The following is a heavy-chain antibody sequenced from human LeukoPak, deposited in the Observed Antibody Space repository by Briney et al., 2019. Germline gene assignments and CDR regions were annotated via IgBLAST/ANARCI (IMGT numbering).Heavy chain of an antibody. Sequence: GGSLRLSCAASAFTFSSYGMHWVRQAPGKGLEWVAFNRYDGSNKYYADSVKGRFTISRDNSKNSLYLQMNSLRADDTAVYYCARDFGYYGSGSYPDCFDYWGQGTLVTVSS. CDR1: AFTFSSYG. D-gene: IGHD3-10*01. CDR2: NRYDGSNK. CDR3: ARDFGYYGSGSYPDCFDY. V-gene: IGHV3-30*02. J-gene: IGHJ4*02.